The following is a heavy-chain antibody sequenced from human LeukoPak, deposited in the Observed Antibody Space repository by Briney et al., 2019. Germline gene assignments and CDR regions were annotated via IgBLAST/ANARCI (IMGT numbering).Heavy chain of an antibody. CDR2: IYYSGST. V-gene: IGHV4-59*08. CDR3: ATLAGMLDY. J-gene: IGHJ4*02. Sequence: SETLSLTCTVSGGSISSYYWSWIRQPPGKGLEWIGYIYYSGSTNYSPSLKSRVTISVDTSKNQFSLRLNSVTAADTAVYYCATLAGMLDYWGQGTQVTVSS. CDR1: GGSISSYY. D-gene: IGHD3-10*02.